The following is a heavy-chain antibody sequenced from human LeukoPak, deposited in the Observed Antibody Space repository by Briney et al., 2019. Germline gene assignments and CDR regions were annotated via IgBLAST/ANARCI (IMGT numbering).Heavy chain of an antibody. V-gene: IGHV3-30*18. J-gene: IGHJ4*02. CDR1: GFTFSSYG. CDR3: AKDRSGYGAPSPFDY. D-gene: IGHD5-12*01. CDR2: ISYEGSNK. Sequence: PGRSLRLSCAASGFTFSSYGMHWVRQAPGKGLEWVAVISYEGSNKYYTDSVKGRFTISRDNSKNTLYLQMNSLRAEDTAVYYCAKDRSGYGAPSPFDYWGQGTLVTVSS.